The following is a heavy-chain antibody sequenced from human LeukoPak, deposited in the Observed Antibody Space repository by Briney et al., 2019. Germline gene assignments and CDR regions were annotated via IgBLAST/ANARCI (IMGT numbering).Heavy chain of an antibody. V-gene: IGHV1-69*04. CDR1: GGPFSSYA. CDR2: IIPILGIA. D-gene: IGHD2-21*01. CDR3: ARHRFASPLDS. J-gene: IGHJ4*02. Sequence: SVKVSCKASGGPFSSYAISWVRQAPGQGLEWTGRIIPILGIANYAQKFQGRVTITADKSTSTAYMELSSLRSEDTAVYYCARHRFASPLDSWGQGTLVTVSS.